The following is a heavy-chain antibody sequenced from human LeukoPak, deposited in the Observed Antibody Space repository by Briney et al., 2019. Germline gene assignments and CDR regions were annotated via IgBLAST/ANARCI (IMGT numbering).Heavy chain of an antibody. V-gene: IGHV3-53*01. CDR2: IYSGGST. CDR1: GFTVSSNY. D-gene: IGHD3-3*01. Sequence: GGSLRLSCAASGFTVSSNYMSWVSQAPGKGLEWVTVIYSGGSTYYADSVKGRFTISRDNSKNTLYLQMNSLRAEDTAVYYCAREMRYYDFWSGYFDYWGQGTLVTVSS. CDR3: AREMRYYDFWSGYFDY. J-gene: IGHJ4*02.